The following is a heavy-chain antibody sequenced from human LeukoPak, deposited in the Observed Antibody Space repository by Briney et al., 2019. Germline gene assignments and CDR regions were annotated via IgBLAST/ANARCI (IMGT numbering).Heavy chain of an antibody. V-gene: IGHV3-30*02. CDR2: IRYDGSNK. Sequence: SGGSLRLSCAASGFTFSIYGMRWVRQTPGKGLEWVAFIRYDGSNKFYADSVKGRFAISRDNSKNTLYLQMNSLRAEDTAVYYCAKDVLFDPWGQGTLDTVSS. D-gene: IGHD6-6*01. J-gene: IGHJ5*02. CDR3: AKDVLFDP. CDR1: GFTFSIYG.